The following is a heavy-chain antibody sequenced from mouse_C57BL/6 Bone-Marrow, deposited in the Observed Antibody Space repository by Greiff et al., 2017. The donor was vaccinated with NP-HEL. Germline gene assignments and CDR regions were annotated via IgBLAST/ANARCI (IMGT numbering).Heavy chain of an antibody. J-gene: IGHJ1*03. Sequence: VKLMESGPGLVQPSQSLSITCTVSGFSLTSYGVHWVRQSPGKGLEWLGVIWRGGSTDYNAAFMSRLSLTKDNSKSQVFFKMNSLQADDTAIYYCAKLYYDYAHWYFDVWGTGTSVTVSS. D-gene: IGHD2-4*01. CDR1: GFSLTSYG. CDR3: AKLYYDYAHWYFDV. CDR2: IWRGGST. V-gene: IGHV2-5*01.